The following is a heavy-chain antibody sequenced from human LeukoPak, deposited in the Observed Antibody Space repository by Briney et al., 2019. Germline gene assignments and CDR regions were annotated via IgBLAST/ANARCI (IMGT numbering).Heavy chain of an antibody. J-gene: IGHJ4*02. Sequence: GGSVRLSCIASGFTYSNNRMSGLRDAPGKGVEGVANIRQGGCEQYYGDSVKGPFTISRDNAQNSLYLQMNSLRAEDTVVYFCASYSGSYSFDCGGQGTLVTVPA. CDR1: GFTYSNNR. CDR3: ASYSGSYSFDC. CDR2: IRQGGCEQ. D-gene: IGHD1-26*01. V-gene: IGHV3-7*01.